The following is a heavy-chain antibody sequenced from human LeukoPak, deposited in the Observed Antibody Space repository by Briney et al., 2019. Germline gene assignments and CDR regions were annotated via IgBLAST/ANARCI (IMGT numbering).Heavy chain of an antibody. V-gene: IGHV4-34*01. CDR2: INHRGDT. Sequence: SETLSLTCAVYGGSFSTYYWSWIRQSPGKGLEWIAEINHRGDTNYNPSVKSRVTISVDTSKNQFPLKVDSVTAADTAMYYCASQLDTTGYYTGFIDSWGQGALVTVSS. CDR3: ASQLDTTGYYTGFIDS. CDR1: GGSFSTYY. J-gene: IGHJ4*02. D-gene: IGHD3/OR15-3a*01.